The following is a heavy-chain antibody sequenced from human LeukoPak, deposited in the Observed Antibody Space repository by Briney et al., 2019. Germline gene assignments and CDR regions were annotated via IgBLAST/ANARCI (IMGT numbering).Heavy chain of an antibody. CDR1: DGSISSYY. CDR3: ARVPVGWYSSGYEYFQH. D-gene: IGHD3-22*01. V-gene: IGHV4-59*08. J-gene: IGHJ1*01. CDR2: IYYSGST. Sequence: SETLSLTCTVSDGSISSYYWSWIRQPPGKGLEWIGYIYYSGSTNYNPSLKSRVTISVDTSKNQFSLKLSSVTAADTAVYYCARVPVGWYSSGYEYFQHWGQGTLVTVSS.